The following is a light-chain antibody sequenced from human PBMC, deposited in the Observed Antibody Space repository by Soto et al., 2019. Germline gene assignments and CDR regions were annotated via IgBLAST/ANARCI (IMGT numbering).Light chain of an antibody. Sequence: EIVLTQSPGTLSLSPGERATLSCRASQSLSSSQLAWYQQKPGQAPRLLIYGASGSATDIPDRFSGSGSGTDFILTISRLEPEDFAVYYCQQYGRSPPVTFGQGTRLEIK. CDR1: QSLSSSQ. J-gene: IGKJ5*01. CDR2: GAS. V-gene: IGKV3-20*01. CDR3: QQYGRSPPVT.